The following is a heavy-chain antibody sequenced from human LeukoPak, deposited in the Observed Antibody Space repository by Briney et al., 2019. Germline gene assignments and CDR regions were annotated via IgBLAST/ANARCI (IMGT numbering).Heavy chain of an antibody. CDR2: IGEEKSGSWT. Sequence: GGSLRLSCAASGFTLSNYPMGWVRQAPVKGLEWLSAIGEEKSGSWTKSADSVKGRFTISRDNFENTLYLQMDSLTVEDTAVYYCAKAGVISGWDYWGQGVLVTVSS. CDR1: GFTLSNYP. J-gene: IGHJ4*02. D-gene: IGHD3-3*02. CDR3: AKAGVISGWDY. V-gene: IGHV3-23*01.